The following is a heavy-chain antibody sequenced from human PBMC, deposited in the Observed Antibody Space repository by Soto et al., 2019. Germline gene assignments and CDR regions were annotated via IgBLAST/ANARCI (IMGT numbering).Heavy chain of an antibody. CDR1: GFTFSSYA. V-gene: IGHV3-23*01. CDR2: ISGSGGST. Sequence: PGGSLRLSCAASGFTFSSYAMSWVRQAPGKGLEWVSAISGSGGSTYYADSVKGRFTISRDNSKNTLYLQMNSLRAEDTAVYYCAKPRGIVAVPAAPEGFDAFDIWGQGTMVTVSS. CDR3: AKPRGIVAVPAAPEGFDAFDI. J-gene: IGHJ3*02. D-gene: IGHD2-2*01.